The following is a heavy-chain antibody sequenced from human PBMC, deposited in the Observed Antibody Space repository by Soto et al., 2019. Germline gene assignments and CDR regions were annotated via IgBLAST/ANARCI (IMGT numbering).Heavy chain of an antibody. CDR2: INHSGST. Sequence: SETLSLTCAVYGGSFSGYYWSWIRQPPGKGLEWIGEINHSGSTNYNPSLKSRVTISVDTSKNQFSLKLSSVTAADTAVYYCARPIGGYGDYSYYYYGMDVWGQGTTVTVSS. V-gene: IGHV4-34*01. J-gene: IGHJ6*02. CDR3: ARPIGGYGDYSYYYYGMDV. D-gene: IGHD4-17*01. CDR1: GGSFSGYY.